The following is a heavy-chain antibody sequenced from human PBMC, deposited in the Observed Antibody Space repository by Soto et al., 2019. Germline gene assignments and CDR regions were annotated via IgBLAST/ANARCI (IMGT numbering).Heavy chain of an antibody. CDR1: SISTYY. J-gene: IGHJ6*02. D-gene: IGHD3-22*01. CDR2: IYYIGRT. Sequence: ASETLSLTCTVGSISTYYWNWIRQSPGKGLEWIGYIYYIGRTNYNPSLKSRVTMSIDTSRNQFSLKLTSVTAADTADYYCARTSYYDSTGYYNMDVWGQGTTVTVSS. V-gene: IGHV4-59*12. CDR3: ARTSYYDSTGYYNMDV.